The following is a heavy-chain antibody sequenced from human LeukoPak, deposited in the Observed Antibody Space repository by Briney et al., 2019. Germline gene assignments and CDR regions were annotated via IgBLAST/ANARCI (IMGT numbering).Heavy chain of an antibody. D-gene: IGHD2-21*02. J-gene: IGHJ4*02. CDR2: IKGGGGDP. V-gene: IGHV3-23*01. CDR3: AKGGHDFNPFYW. CDR1: GFTFSTYD. Sequence: GGSLRLSCAASGFTFSTYDMGWVRQAPGKGLEWVSSIKGGGGDPFYADSVNGRFTISRDNSKNTLFLQLDSLRAEDTAVYYCAKGGHDFNPFYWWGQGTLVTVSS.